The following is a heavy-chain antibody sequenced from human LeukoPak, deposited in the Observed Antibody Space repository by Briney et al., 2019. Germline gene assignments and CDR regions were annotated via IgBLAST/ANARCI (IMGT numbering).Heavy chain of an antibody. D-gene: IGHD3-22*01. CDR3: AKFGYYDSTADAFDI. J-gene: IGHJ3*02. CDR2: IYYSGST. CDR1: GGSISSYY. V-gene: IGHV4-59*08. Sequence: SETLSLTCTVSGGSISSYYWSWIRQPPGKGLEWIGYIYYSGSTNYNPSLKSRVTISVDTSKNQFSLKLSSVTAADTAVYYCAKFGYYDSTADAFDIWGQGTMVTVSS.